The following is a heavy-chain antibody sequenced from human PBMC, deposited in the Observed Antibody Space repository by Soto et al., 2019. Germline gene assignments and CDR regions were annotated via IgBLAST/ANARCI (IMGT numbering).Heavy chain of an antibody. D-gene: IGHD3-3*01. J-gene: IGHJ6*02. Sequence: PGESLKISCKGSGYSFTSYWIGWVRQMPGKGLEWMGFIFFGDSDTRYSPSFQGQVTISADKSISTAYLQWSSLKASDTAMYYCARQQGHYDFWSGYYSYYYGMDVWGQGTTVTVSS. V-gene: IGHV5-51*01. CDR1: GYSFTSYW. CDR3: ARQQGHYDFWSGYYSYYYGMDV. CDR2: IFFGDSDT.